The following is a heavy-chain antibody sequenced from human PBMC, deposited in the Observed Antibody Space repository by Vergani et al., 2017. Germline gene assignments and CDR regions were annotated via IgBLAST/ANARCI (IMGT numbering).Heavy chain of an antibody. D-gene: IGHD5-18*01. CDR3: ARDSGYTYGYPNFDY. CDR2: ISGSGGST. J-gene: IGHJ4*02. Sequence: VQLVESGGGVVQPGRSLRLSCAASGFTFSSYAMSWVRQAPGKGLEWVSAISGSGGSTYYADSVKGRFTISRDNSKNTLYLQMNSLRAEDTAVYYCARDSGYTYGYPNFDYWGQGTLVTVSS. V-gene: IGHV3-23*04. CDR1: GFTFSSYA.